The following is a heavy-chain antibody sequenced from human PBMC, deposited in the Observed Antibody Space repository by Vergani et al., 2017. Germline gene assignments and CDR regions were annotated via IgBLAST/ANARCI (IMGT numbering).Heavy chain of an antibody. CDR2: INTNGDYT. J-gene: IGHJ5*01. D-gene: IGHD1-1*01. CDR1: GFSFTTYA. V-gene: IGHV3-23*01. Sequence: EVQLLESGGALVQPGGSLRLSCAASGFSFTTYAMSWVRQAPGKGLEWVSTINTNGDYTRYGDTVKGRFTISRENSKSTRYLEMKRLRAEDTAIYYCAKGGWNYWFDSWGQGTLVIVS. CDR3: AKGGWNYWFDS.